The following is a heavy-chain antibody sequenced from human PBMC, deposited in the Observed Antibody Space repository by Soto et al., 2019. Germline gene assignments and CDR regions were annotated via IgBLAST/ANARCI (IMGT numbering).Heavy chain of an antibody. Sequence: SETLSLTCTVSGGSISSSCWSCIRQPPGQGLEWIGSLYATGSTNYNPSLKSRLTLSVDTSKTQFSLKLRSVTAADTAVYYCARACSSTSCYDVLDYWGQGTLVT. J-gene: IGHJ4*02. CDR3: ARACSSTSCYDVLDY. D-gene: IGHD2-2*01. V-gene: IGHV4-4*07. CDR1: GGSISSSC. CDR2: LYATGST.